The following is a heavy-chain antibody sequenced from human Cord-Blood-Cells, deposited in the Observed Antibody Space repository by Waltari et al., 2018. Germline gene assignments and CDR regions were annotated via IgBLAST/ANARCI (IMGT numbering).Heavy chain of an antibody. V-gene: IGHV1-2*02. D-gene: IGHD3-3*01. CDR2: INPNSGGT. Sequence: QVQLVQSGAEVKKPGASVKVSCKASGYTFTGSYIPWVRQAPGQGLEWMGWINPNSGGTNYAQKFQGRVTMTRDTSISTAYMELSRLRSDDTAVYYCARDLNYDFWSGYYAGPDYWGQGTLVTVSS. J-gene: IGHJ4*02. CDR1: GYTFTGSY. CDR3: ARDLNYDFWSGYYAGPDY.